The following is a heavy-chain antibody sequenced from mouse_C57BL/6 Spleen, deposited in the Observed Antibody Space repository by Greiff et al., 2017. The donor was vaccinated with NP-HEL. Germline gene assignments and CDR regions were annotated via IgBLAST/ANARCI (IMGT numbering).Heavy chain of an antibody. CDR2: INPNNGGT. V-gene: IGHV1-26*01. CDR1: GYTFTDYY. Sequence: VQLQQSGPELVKPGASVKISCKASGYTFTDYYMNWVKQSHGKSLEWIGDINPNNGGTSYNQKFKGKATLTVDKSSSTAYMELRSLTSEDSAVYYCARPYDYGLYAMDYWGQGTSVTVSS. CDR3: ARPYDYGLYAMDY. D-gene: IGHD2-4*01. J-gene: IGHJ4*01.